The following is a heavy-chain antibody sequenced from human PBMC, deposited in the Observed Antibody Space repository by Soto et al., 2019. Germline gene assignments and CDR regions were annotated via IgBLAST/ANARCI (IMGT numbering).Heavy chain of an antibody. J-gene: IGHJ4*02. D-gene: IGHD1-26*01. CDR1: GGSVSSGSYY. Sequence: PSETLSLSCTVSGGSVSSGSYYWSWIRQPPGKGLEWIGYIYYSGSTNYNPSLKSRVTISVDTSKNQFSLKLSSVTAADTAVYYCATGRRGSGSHGGIDYWGQGDFVTVYS. CDR2: IYYSGST. CDR3: ATGRRGSGSHGGIDY. V-gene: IGHV4-61*01.